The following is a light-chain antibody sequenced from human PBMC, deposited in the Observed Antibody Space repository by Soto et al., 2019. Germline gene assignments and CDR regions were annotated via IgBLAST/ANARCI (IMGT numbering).Light chain of an antibody. V-gene: IGKV3-20*01. CDR2: GAS. J-gene: IGKJ1*01. CDR3: QQYGSSPRT. Sequence: EIVLTQSPGTLSLSPGERATLSCRASQSVSSSYLAWYQQKPGQAPRRLIYGASSRATGIPDRFSGSGSGTDFTLTISRLEPEDFAAYYCQQYGSSPRTFGQGTKVEIK. CDR1: QSVSSSY.